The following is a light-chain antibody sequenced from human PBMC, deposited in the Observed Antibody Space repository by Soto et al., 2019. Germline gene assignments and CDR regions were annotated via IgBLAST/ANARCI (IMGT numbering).Light chain of an antibody. Sequence: IQMTQSPSSLSACVGDRVTITYRASQGIRHDLGWYQQKPGKAPNLLIYAASSLQSGVPSRFSGSGSGTDFTLTISSLQPEDFATYYCLQDYNYPYTFGQGTKLEIK. CDR1: QGIRHD. V-gene: IGKV1-6*01. CDR3: LQDYNYPYT. J-gene: IGKJ2*01. CDR2: AAS.